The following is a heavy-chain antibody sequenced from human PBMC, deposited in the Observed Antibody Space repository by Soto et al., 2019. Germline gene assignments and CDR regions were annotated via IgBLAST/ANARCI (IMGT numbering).Heavy chain of an antibody. CDR3: AKSPWAYYYYMDV. V-gene: IGHV3-23*01. Sequence: EVQLLESGGGLVQPGGSLRLSCAASGFTFINYAMSWVRQAPGKGLEWVSAISGNGGSTYYADSVKGRFTVSRDNSKDTLYLQMNGLRADDTAIYYCAKSPWAYYYYMDVWGKGTTVTDSS. CDR1: GFTFINYA. J-gene: IGHJ6*03. D-gene: IGHD3-16*01. CDR2: ISGNGGST.